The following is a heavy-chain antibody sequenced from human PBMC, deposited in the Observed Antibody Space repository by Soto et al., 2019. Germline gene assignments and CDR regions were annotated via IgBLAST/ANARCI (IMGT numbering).Heavy chain of an antibody. J-gene: IGHJ6*02. CDR3: ARGAEYQLLSRDYFYGMDV. CDR2: ISYEGSNN. D-gene: IGHD2-2*01. Sequence: GGSLRLSCGASGFTFNSHGMHWVRQAPGKGLEWVAVISYEGSNNFYAESVKGRFTISRDNSKNTLYLQMNSLRREDTAVYYCARGAEYQLLSRDYFYGMDVWGQGTTVTVSS. V-gene: IGHV3-30*03. CDR1: GFTFNSHG.